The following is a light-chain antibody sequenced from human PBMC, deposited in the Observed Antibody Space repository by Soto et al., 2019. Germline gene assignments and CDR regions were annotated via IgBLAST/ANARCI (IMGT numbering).Light chain of an antibody. Sequence: EIVLTQSPGTLSLSPGERATLSCRASQSVSSSYLAWHQQKPGQAPRLLIYGASSRATGIPDRFSGSGSGTDFTLTISRLEPEDFAVYYWQQYGSSPRTFGGGTKVEIK. V-gene: IGKV3-20*01. CDR3: QQYGSSPRT. CDR1: QSVSSSY. CDR2: GAS. J-gene: IGKJ4*01.